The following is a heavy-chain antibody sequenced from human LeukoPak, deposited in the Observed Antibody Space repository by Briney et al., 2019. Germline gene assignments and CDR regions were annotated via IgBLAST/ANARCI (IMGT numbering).Heavy chain of an antibody. CDR1: GCTFSSYA. CDR3: ARDLAGGRWFAP. D-gene: IGHD3-10*01. J-gene: IGHJ5*02. CDR2: INRDGSST. Sequence: PGGSLTLSCAASGCTFSSYAMTWVRQAPGKGREGVCRINRDGSSTSYAGSVQGRFTISRDNAKTTLYLQMNSLRAEATAVYYCARDLAGGRWFAPWGRGTLVTVSS. V-gene: IGHV3-74*01.